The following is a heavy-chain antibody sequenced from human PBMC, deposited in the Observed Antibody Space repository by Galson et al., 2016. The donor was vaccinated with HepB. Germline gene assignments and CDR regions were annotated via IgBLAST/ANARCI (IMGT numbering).Heavy chain of an antibody. Sequence: SLRLSCAASGFTFTSYAMTWVRQAPGKGLEWVSTITGSGGTTYYADSVKGRFTISRDNSKNTLYLQINSLRAEDTAVFYCAKRSLTDGFNWGQGTLVTVSS. CDR3: AKRSLTDGFN. J-gene: IGHJ4*02. CDR2: ITGSGGTT. CDR1: GFTFTSYA. V-gene: IGHV3-23*01. D-gene: IGHD3-10*01.